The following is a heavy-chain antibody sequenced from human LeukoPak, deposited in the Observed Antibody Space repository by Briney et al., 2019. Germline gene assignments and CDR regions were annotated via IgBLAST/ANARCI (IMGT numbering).Heavy chain of an antibody. CDR1: GYTFTAYY. J-gene: IGHJ4*02. V-gene: IGHV1-2*02. Sequence: GASVKVSCKASGYTFTAYYMHWVRQAPGQGLGWMGWINPNSGGTNYAQKFQGRVTMTRDTSISTAYMELNRLRSDDTAVYYCARGSRVQLWLLDYWGQGTLVTVSS. D-gene: IGHD5-18*01. CDR3: ARGSRVQLWLLDY. CDR2: INPNSGGT.